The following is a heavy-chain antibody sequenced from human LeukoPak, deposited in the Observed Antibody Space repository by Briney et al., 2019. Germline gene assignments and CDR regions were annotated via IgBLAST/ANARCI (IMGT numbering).Heavy chain of an antibody. Sequence: SETLSLSCSVSGGSISSLYWSWLRQPPGKGLEWIGYIYYTGSTNYNPSLKSRVTMFVDMSKNQFSLRLSSVTAADTAVYYCARHRAYSSSSPFDYWGQGTLVTVSS. J-gene: IGHJ4*02. D-gene: IGHD6-6*01. CDR1: GGSISSLY. V-gene: IGHV4-59*08. CDR2: IYYTGST. CDR3: ARHRAYSSSSPFDY.